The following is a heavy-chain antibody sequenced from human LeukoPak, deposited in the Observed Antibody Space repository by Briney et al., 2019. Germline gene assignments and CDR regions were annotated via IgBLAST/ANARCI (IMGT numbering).Heavy chain of an antibody. CDR3: AKDTYYYDSSGYYGFDY. Sequence: GGSLRLSCAASGFTFNSHAMSWVRQAPGKGLEWVSVINSGGGGTYYAGSVKGRFTISRDNSKNTLYLQMNSLRAEDTAVYYCAKDTYYYDSSGYYGFDYWGQGTLVTVSS. D-gene: IGHD3-22*01. CDR2: INSGGGGT. CDR1: GFTFNSHA. V-gene: IGHV3-23*01. J-gene: IGHJ4*02.